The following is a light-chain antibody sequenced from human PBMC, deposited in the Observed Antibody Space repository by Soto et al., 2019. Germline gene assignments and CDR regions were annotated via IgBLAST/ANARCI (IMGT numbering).Light chain of an antibody. CDR2: KTS. Sequence: DIQMTQSPSTLSASVGDRVTITCRASQSIDSWLAWYQQKPGKAPKLLIYKTSTLESGVPSRFSGSRSGTEFSLTINSLQPDDFATYYCQQYNSFSLTFGGGTRVEVK. V-gene: IGKV1-5*03. CDR1: QSIDSW. CDR3: QQYNSFSLT. J-gene: IGKJ4*01.